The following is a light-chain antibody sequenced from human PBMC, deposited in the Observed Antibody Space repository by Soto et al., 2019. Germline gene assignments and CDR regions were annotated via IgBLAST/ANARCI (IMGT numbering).Light chain of an antibody. J-gene: IGKJ1*01. CDR1: HSISSY. Sequence: EIVLTHSPATLSLSPGERATLCCRASHSISSYLAWYQQKPGQPPRLLIYDASNRPTCIPDRFSGSGSGTDFTLTISSLEPEDFAVYYCQKHSNWPPITFGQGTKVDIK. V-gene: IGKV3-11*01. CDR3: QKHSNWPPIT. CDR2: DAS.